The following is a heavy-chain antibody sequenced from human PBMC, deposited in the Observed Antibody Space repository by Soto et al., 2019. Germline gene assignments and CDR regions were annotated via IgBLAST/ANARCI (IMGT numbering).Heavy chain of an antibody. D-gene: IGHD1-26*01. CDR1: GFTFSSYG. CDR3: AKDVVVGATTGLGDYYYYYGMDV. J-gene: IGHJ6*02. Sequence: GGSLRLSCAAPGFTFSSYGMHWVRQAPGKGLEWVAVISCDGSNKYYADSVKGRFTISRDNSKNTLYLQMNSLRAEDTAVYYCAKDVVVGATTGLGDYYYYYGMDVWGQGTTVTVSS. V-gene: IGHV3-30*18. CDR2: ISCDGSNK.